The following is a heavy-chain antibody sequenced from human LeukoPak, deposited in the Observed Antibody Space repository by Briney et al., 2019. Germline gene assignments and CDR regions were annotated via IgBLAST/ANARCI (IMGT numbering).Heavy chain of an antibody. CDR3: VRGYSAVVFDY. CDR2: IYYSGST. CDR1: GGSIRSSSYY. V-gene: IGHV4-39*01. D-gene: IGHD5-18*01. J-gene: IGHJ4*02. Sequence: SETLSLTCTVSGGSIRSSSYYWGWIRQPPGKGLEWIGSIYYSGSTYYNPSLKSRVTISVDTLKNQLSLKLSSVTAADTAVYYCVRGYSAVVFDYWGQGTLVTVSS.